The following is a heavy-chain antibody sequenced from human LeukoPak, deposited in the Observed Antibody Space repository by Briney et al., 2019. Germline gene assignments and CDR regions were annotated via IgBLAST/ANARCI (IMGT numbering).Heavy chain of an antibody. Sequence: SETLSLTCTVSGGSISSGGYYWSWIRQHPGKGLEWIGYIYYSGSTNYNPSLKSRVTISVDKSKNQFSLKLSSVTAADTAVYYCARASVVVTAMGAFDIWGQGTMVTVSS. CDR1: GGSISSGGYY. D-gene: IGHD2-21*02. J-gene: IGHJ3*02. CDR2: IYYSGST. V-gene: IGHV4-31*03. CDR3: ARASVVVTAMGAFDI.